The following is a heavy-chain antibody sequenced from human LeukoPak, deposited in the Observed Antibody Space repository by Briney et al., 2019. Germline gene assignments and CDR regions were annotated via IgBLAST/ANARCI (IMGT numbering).Heavy chain of an antibody. CDR2: SIPIFGTA. V-gene: IGHV1-69*05. D-gene: IGHD2-2*02. J-gene: IGHJ6*03. CDR1: GGTFSSYA. CDR3: ARNVVVPAAIRRVYNNNYYYSYMDV. Sequence: ASVKVSCKASGGTFSSYAISWVRQAPGQGREGMGGSIPIFGTANYAQKFQGRVTMSTDESPSTAYMELSSLRSEDTAVYYCARNVVVPAAIRRVYNNNYYYSYMDVWGKGTTVTVSS.